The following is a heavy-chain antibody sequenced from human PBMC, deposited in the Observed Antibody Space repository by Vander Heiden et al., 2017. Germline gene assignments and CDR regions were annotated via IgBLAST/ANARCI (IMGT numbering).Heavy chain of an antibody. Sequence: EVQLVESGGGLVKPGRSLRLSCTASGFTFGDYAMSWFRQAPGKGLEWVGFIRSKAYGGTTEYAASVKGRFTISRDDSKSIAYLQMNSLKTEDTAVYYCTRDRSSPYYYYYGMDVWGQGTTVTVSS. CDR3: TRDRSSPYYYYYGMDV. CDR2: IRSKAYGGTT. D-gene: IGHD6-13*01. J-gene: IGHJ6*02. CDR1: GFTFGDYA. V-gene: IGHV3-49*05.